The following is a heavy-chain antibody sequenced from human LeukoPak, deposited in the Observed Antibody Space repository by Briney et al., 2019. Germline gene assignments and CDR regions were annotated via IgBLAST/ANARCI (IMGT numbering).Heavy chain of an antibody. J-gene: IGHJ4*02. V-gene: IGHV3-9*01. Sequence: GRSLRLSCAASGFTFHDYGMHWVRLDPGKGLEWVSGISFNSGKIGYADSVKGRFTISGDNAKNSLYLQMNSLRPEDTALYYCAKDGWFGNSVLHGDFDNWGQGTLVTVSS. CDR2: ISFNSGKI. CDR1: GFTFHDYG. D-gene: IGHD5/OR15-5a*01. CDR3: AKDGWFGNSVLHGDFDN.